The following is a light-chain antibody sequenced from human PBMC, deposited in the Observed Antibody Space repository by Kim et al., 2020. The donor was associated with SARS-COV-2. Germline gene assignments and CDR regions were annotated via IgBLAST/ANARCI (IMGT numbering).Light chain of an antibody. V-gene: IGKV3-15*01. CDR1: QSVGNN. Sequence: ETVMTQSPATLSVSVGERATLSCRASQSVGNNLAWYHQKPGQGPRLLIYGASTRATGIPARFSGSGSGTEFTLSISSLQSEDFAVYYCQQYNNWPRTFGQGTKVEV. CDR2: GAS. J-gene: IGKJ1*01. CDR3: QQYNNWPRT.